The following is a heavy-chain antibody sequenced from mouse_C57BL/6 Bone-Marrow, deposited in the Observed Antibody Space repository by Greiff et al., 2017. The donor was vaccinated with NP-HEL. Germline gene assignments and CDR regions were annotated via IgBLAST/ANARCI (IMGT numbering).Heavy chain of an antibody. Sequence: QVQLQQSGPGLVQPSQTLSISCTVSGFSLTSYGVHWVRQSPGKGLEWLGLIWSGGSTAYNAAFISRRSISKDNSKSHVFFKMNSMQADDTAIYYCASFYYDYDGGGYFDYWGQGTTLTVSS. J-gene: IGHJ2*01. CDR1: GFSLTSYG. V-gene: IGHV2-2*01. CDR2: IWSGGST. CDR3: ASFYYDYDGGGYFDY. D-gene: IGHD2-4*01.